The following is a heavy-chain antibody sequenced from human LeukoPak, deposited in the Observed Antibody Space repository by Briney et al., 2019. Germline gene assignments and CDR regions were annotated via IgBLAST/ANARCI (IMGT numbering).Heavy chain of an antibody. CDR2: IIPIFGTA. CDR1: GGTFSSYA. J-gene: IGHJ6*03. Sequence: SVKVSCKASGGTFSSYAISWVRQAPGQGLEWMGGIIPIFGTANYAQKFQGRVTITTDESTSTAYMELSSLRSEDTAVYYCARNPVVPAAGYYYYYYMDVWGKGTTVTVSS. CDR3: ARNPVVPAAGYYYYYYMDV. V-gene: IGHV1-69*05. D-gene: IGHD2-2*01.